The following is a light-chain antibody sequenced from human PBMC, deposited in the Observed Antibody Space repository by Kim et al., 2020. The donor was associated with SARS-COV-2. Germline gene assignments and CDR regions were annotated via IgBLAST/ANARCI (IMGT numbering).Light chain of an antibody. Sequence: SPGERAIFYCRASQSVSRNLAWFQQKPGQAPRLLIFDSSNRATGIPARFSGSGSGTDFTLTISSLEPEDFAVYYCQQRSNWPPKYTFGQGTKLEI. J-gene: IGKJ2*01. CDR3: QQRSNWPPKYT. V-gene: IGKV3-11*01. CDR1: QSVSRN. CDR2: DSS.